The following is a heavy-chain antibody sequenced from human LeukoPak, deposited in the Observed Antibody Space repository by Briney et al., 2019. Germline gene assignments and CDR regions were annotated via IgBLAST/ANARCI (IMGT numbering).Heavy chain of an antibody. J-gene: IGHJ4*02. CDR3: ANANGSGYVYFDY. CDR1: GFTFSTYA. V-gene: IGHV3-23*01. Sequence: QSGGSLRLSCAASGFTFSTYAMSWVRQAPGKGLEWVSSISASGDNTYYADSVRGRFTVSRDNSRNTVYLQMSSLRDEDTAVYYCANANGSGYVYFDYWGQGTLVPVSS. D-gene: IGHD5-12*01. CDR2: ISASGDNT.